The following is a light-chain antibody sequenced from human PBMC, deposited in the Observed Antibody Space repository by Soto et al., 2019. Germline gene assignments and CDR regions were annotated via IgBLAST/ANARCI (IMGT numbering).Light chain of an antibody. CDR3: QQYHRYST. J-gene: IGKJ1*01. Sequence: DIHMTQAPSTLSASVGDRVTITCRASQSINAWLAWYQQKPGKAPKLLIYDVSTLASGVPSRFSGSASGTEVTLTISNLESEDFASYYCQQYHRYSTFGQGTRVDIK. CDR1: QSINAW. V-gene: IGKV1-5*01. CDR2: DVS.